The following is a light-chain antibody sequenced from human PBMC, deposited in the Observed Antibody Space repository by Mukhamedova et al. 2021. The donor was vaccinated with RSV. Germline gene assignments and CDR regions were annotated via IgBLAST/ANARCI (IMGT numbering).Light chain of an antibody. CDR3: QQTYNIPPLT. J-gene: IGKJ4*01. V-gene: IGKV1-39*01. Sequence: WYQRRVHGKAPRLLIYAASFLQTGVPSRFRGSGSGTDFTLTITSLQPGDSATYYCQQTYNIPPLTFGGGTKVE. CDR2: AAS.